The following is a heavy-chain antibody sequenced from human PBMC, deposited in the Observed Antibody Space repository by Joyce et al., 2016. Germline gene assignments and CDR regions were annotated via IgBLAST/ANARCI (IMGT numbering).Heavy chain of an antibody. V-gene: IGHV3-11*01. CDR3: ARTARLVDV. CDR1: GFTFTDYY. Sequence: QVHLVESGGGLVKPGGSLRLSCAAAGFTFTDYYMNWMRQAPGKGPEWGSYINSTGRDINYADSGKGRFTISRDNAKRSIYLQMNSLRAEDTAVYYCARTARLVDVWGQGTTVTVSS. CDR2: INSTGRDI. J-gene: IGHJ6*02. D-gene: IGHD6-6*01.